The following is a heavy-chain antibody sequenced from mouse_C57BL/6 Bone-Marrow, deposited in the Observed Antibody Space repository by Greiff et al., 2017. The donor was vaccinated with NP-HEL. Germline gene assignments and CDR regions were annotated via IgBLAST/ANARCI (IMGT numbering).Heavy chain of an antibody. V-gene: IGHV5-4*01. CDR1: GFTFSSYA. J-gene: IGHJ3*01. D-gene: IGHD2-4*01. CDR2: ISDGGSYT. CDR3: ARDRDYDYDGFAY. Sequence: EVKLMESGGGLVKPGGSLKLSCAASGFTFSSYAMSWVRQTPEKRLEWVATISDGGSYTYYPDNVKGRVTISRDNAKNNLYLQMSHLKSEDTAMYYCARDRDYDYDGFAYWGQGTLVTVSA.